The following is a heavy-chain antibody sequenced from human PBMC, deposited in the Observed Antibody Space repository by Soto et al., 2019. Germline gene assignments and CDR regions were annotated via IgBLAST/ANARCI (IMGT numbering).Heavy chain of an antibody. J-gene: IGHJ5*02. V-gene: IGHV4-4*02. CDR1: GGSISSSNW. CDR2: IYHSGST. D-gene: IGHD2-8*01. CDR3: ARLIWPADNGLDP. Sequence: PSETLSLTCAVSGGSISSSNWWSWVRQPPGEGLEWIGEIYHSGSTNYNPSLKSRVTISVDKSKNQFSLKLSSVTAADTAVYYCARLIWPADNGLDPWGQGTLVTVSS.